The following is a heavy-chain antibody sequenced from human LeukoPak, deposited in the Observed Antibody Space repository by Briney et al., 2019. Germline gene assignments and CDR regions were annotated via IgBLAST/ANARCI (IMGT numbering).Heavy chain of an antibody. D-gene: IGHD4-17*01. CDR1: GGTFSSYA. V-gene: IGHV1-69*06. CDR2: IIPIFGTA. CDR3: ARESGDYDAFDI. J-gene: IGHJ3*02. Sequence: SVKVSCKASGGTFSSYAISWVRQAPGQGLEWMGGIIPIFGTANYAQKFQGRVTITADKSTSTAYMELSSLRSEDTAVYHCARESGDYDAFDIWGQGTMVTVSS.